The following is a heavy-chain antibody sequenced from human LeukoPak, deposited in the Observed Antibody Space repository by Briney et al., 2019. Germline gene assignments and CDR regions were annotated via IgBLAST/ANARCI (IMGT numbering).Heavy chain of an antibody. CDR3: TRDQTPYY. CDR2: IRSKVYGGTP. J-gene: IGHJ4*02. V-gene: IGHV3-49*04. Sequence: GGSLRLSCAVSGFSFSSYEMNWVRQAPGKGLEWVGFIRSKVYGGTPEYAASVKGRFTISRDDSKGIAYLQMNSLKTEDTAVYYCTRDQTPYYWGQGTLVTVSS. CDR1: GFSFSSYE.